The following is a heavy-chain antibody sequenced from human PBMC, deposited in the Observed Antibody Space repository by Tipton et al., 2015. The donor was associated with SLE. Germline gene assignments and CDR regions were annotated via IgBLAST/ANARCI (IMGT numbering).Heavy chain of an antibody. CDR1: GYTFDSYG. Sequence: VQLVQSGAEVKKPGASVRVSCKASGYTFDSYGISWVRQAPGQGLEWMGWISTYTGDTNYAQQFQGRVTMTTDTPTTTAHMELRSLRSDDTAVYYCARRTPETRGYYYYMDVWGKGTTVTVSS. D-gene: IGHD1-14*01. J-gene: IGHJ6*03. V-gene: IGHV1-18*04. CDR2: ISTYTGDT. CDR3: ARRTPETRGYYYYMDV.